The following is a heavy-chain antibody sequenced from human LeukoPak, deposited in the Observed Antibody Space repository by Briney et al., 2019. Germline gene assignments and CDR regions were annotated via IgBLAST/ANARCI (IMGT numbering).Heavy chain of an antibody. D-gene: IGHD1-26*01. J-gene: IGHJ4*02. CDR3: ARERGVVATTTQGD. CDR1: GFTFSSYE. V-gene: IGHV3-48*03. Sequence: GGSLSLSCAVSGFTFSSYELNWVRQAPGKGLEWVSYISSSGTYIYYADSVKGRFTISRDNAKNSLYLQMNSLRAEDTGVYYCARERGVVATTTQGDWGQGTLVTVSS. CDR2: ISSSGTYI.